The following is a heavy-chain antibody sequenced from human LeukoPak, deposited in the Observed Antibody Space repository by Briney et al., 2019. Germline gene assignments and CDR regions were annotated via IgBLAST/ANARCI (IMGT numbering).Heavy chain of an antibody. CDR1: GFTFSSYA. CDR2: ISGSGGST. J-gene: IGHJ4*02. V-gene: IGHV3-23*01. CDR3: AKGSRYNWNDGAFDY. Sequence: GGSLRLSCAASGFTFSSYAMSWVRQAPGKGLEWVSAISGSGGSTYYADSVKGRFTTSRDNSKNTLYLQMNSLRAEDTAVYYCAKGSRYNWNDGAFDYWGQGTLVTVSS. D-gene: IGHD1-1*01.